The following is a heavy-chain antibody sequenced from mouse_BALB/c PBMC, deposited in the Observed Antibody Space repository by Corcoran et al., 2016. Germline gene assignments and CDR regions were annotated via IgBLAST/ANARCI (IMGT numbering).Heavy chain of an antibody. V-gene: IGHV14-3*02. CDR3: ARYGNFFYY. D-gene: IGHD2-1*01. J-gene: IGHJ2*01. Sequence: EVELQQSGAELVKPGDSVKLSCTASGFNIEDNYMHWVKQRPEQGLEWIGRIDPANGNTKYDPKFQGKATNTADTSSNTAYLQLSSLTSEDTAVYYCARYGNFFYYCGQSTTLTVSS. CDR2: IDPANGNT. CDR1: GFNIEDNY.